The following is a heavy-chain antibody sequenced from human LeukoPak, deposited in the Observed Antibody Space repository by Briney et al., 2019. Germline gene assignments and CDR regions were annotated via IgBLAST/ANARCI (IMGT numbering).Heavy chain of an antibody. CDR3: ASMVSGSYPSRPFDY. CDR2: IYYSGTT. D-gene: IGHD3-10*01. V-gene: IGHV4-59*11. J-gene: IGHJ4*02. Sequence: SESLSLTCTVSGGSIINHYWSWIRQPPGKGLEWLGFIYYSGTTNYNPSLKSRVTISLDTSKNQFSLKLSSVTAADTAVYYCASMVSGSYPSRPFDYWGQGTLVTVSS. CDR1: GGSIINHY.